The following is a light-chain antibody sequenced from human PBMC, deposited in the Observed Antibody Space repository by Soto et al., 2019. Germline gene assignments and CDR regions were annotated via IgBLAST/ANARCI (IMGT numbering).Light chain of an antibody. V-gene: IGKV3-11*01. CDR3: QQRSNWPPEST. CDR1: QSVSSY. CDR2: DAS. Sequence: IVLTQSPATLSFSPCEIATLSCSSIQSVSSYLAWYQQKPGQAPRLLIYDASNRATGIPARFSGSGSGTDFTLTISSLEPEDFAVYYCQQRSNWPPESTFGQGTRLEIK. J-gene: IGKJ5*01.